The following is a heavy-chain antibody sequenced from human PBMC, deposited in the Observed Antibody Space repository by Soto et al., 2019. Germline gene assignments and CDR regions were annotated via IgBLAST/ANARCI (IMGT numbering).Heavy chain of an antibody. Sequence: PSETLSLTCTVSGGSISSPNYYWGWIRQPPGKGLEWIGSIFYSGTTYYNPSLNSRITVSLDTSKNHCPLKLTSVTAADTAVYYCARLHESRLCSVGDCIDYWGQGTLVTVSS. CDR3: ARLHESRLCSVGDCIDY. V-gene: IGHV4-39*02. CDR1: GGSISSPNYY. CDR2: IFYSGTT. D-gene: IGHD2-21*02. J-gene: IGHJ4*02.